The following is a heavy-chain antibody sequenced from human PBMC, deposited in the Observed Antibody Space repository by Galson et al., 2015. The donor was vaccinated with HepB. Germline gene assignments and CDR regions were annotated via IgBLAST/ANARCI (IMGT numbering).Heavy chain of an antibody. J-gene: IGHJ3*02. V-gene: IGHV4-31*03. D-gene: IGHD2-2*01. Sequence: TLSLTCTVSGGSISSGGYYWSWVRQHPGKGLEWIGYIYYSGSTYYNPSLKSRVTISVDTSKNQFSLKLSSVTAADTAVYYCARGQLLGPGGYDAFDIWGQGTMVTVSS. CDR1: GGSISSGGYY. CDR3: ARGQLLGPGGYDAFDI. CDR2: IYYSGST.